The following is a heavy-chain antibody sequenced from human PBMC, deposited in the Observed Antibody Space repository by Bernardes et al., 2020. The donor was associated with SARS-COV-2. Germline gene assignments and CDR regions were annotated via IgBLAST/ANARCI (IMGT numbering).Heavy chain of an antibody. Sequence: SETLSLTCTVSGGSISSVGHYWGWLLQHPGKGLEWIGHLYYSGGTYYNPSLMSRVTISVDTSKSQFSLKLSSVTAADTAVYYCARGLQLAKIDYWGQGTLVTVSS. V-gene: IGHV4-31*03. CDR1: GGSISSVGHY. CDR2: LYYSGGT. J-gene: IGHJ4*02. CDR3: ARGLQLAKIDY. D-gene: IGHD1-1*01.